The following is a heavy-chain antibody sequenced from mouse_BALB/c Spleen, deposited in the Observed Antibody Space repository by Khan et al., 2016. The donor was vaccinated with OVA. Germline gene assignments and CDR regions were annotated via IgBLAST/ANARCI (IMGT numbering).Heavy chain of an antibody. V-gene: IGHV5-6-5*01. CDR3: TRLVDY. J-gene: IGHJ4*01. CDR2: ISSGGST. Sequence: EVELVESGGGLVKTGGSLKLSCAASGFTFSSYAMSWVRQTPEKRLEWVASISSGGSTYSPDSVKGRFTISRDDARNILYLQMSGLRSEDTAMYYCTRLVDYWGQGTSVTVSS. CDR1: GFTFSSYA.